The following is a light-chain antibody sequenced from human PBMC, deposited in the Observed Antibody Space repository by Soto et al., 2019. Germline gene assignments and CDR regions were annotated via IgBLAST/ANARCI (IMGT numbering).Light chain of an antibody. CDR1: QSVSSY. CDR3: QQRSVWPLT. CDR2: DSS. Sequence: IVLTQFPATLSLSPGDGATLSCTASQSVSSYLAWYQQKRGQAPRLLIYDSSDRATGIPARFRGSGSGTDFSLIISSLEPEDFAVYYCQQRSVWPLTFGGGTKVDIK. V-gene: IGKV3-11*01. J-gene: IGKJ4*01.